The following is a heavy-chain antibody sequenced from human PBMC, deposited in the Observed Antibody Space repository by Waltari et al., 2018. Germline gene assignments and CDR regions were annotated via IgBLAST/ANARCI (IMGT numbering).Heavy chain of an antibody. V-gene: IGHV3-7*01. J-gene: IGHJ5*02. D-gene: IGHD6-19*01. CDR2: IKQDGSEK. CDR1: GFTFSSYW. CDR3: ARANSGWFNWFDP. Sequence: EVQLVESGGGLVQPGGSLRLSCAASGFTFSSYWMSWVRQAPGKGLEWVANIKQDGSEKYYVDSVKGRFTISRDNAKNSLYLQMNSLRVEDTAVYYCARANSGWFNWFDPWGQGTLVTVSS.